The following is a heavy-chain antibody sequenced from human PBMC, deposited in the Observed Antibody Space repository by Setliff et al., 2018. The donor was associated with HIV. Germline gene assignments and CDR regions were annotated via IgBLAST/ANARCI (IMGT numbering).Heavy chain of an antibody. Sequence: GGSLRLSCAASGFTFRSYGMNWVRQAPGKGLEWVAVIWYDGSNKYYADSVKGRFFISRDISKNTLYLQMNSLRAEDTAVYYCARDYSSSWYGPFDYWGQGTLVTSPQ. D-gene: IGHD6-13*01. CDR3: ARDYSSSWYGPFDY. V-gene: IGHV3-33*01. CDR1: GFTFRSYG. J-gene: IGHJ4*02. CDR2: IWYDGSNK.